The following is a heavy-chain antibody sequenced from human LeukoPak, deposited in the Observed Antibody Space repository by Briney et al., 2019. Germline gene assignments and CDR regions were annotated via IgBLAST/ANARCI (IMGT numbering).Heavy chain of an antibody. CDR1: GFTFSSYA. J-gene: IGHJ4*02. D-gene: IGHD1-26*01. Sequence: GGSLRLSCAASGFTFSSYAMSWVRQAPGKGLEWVSAISGSGSSTYNAASVKGRFTISRDNSKNTLYLQMNSLRAEDTAVYYCATRRATYFDYWGQGTLVAVSS. V-gene: IGHV3-23*01. CDR2: ISGSGSST. CDR3: ATRRATYFDY.